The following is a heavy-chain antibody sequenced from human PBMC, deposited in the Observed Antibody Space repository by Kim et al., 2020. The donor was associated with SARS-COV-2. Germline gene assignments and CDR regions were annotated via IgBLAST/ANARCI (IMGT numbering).Heavy chain of an antibody. J-gene: IGHJ4*02. V-gene: IGHV4-39*07. D-gene: IGHD6-19*01. CDR1: GGSISSSSYY. Sequence: SETLSLTCTVSGGSISSSSYYWGWIRQPPGKGLEWIGSIYYSGSTYYNPSLKSRVTISVDTSKNQFSLKLSSVTAADTAVYYCARNFYAGYSSGQIDYWGQGTLVTVSS. CDR3: ARNFYAGYSSGQIDY. CDR2: IYYSGST.